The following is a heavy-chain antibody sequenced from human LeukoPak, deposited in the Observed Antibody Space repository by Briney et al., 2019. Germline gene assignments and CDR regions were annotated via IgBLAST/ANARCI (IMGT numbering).Heavy chain of an antibody. D-gene: IGHD6-13*01. Sequence: ASVKVSCKASGGTFSRYAISCVRQAPGQGLEWMGRIIPILGIANYAQKFQGRVTITADKSTSTAYMELSSLRSEDTAVDYCASLQGSRVGGGSWPVDYWGQGTLVTVSS. CDR2: IIPILGIA. CDR1: GGTFSRYA. J-gene: IGHJ4*02. V-gene: IGHV1-69*04. CDR3: ASLQGSRVGGGSWPVDY.